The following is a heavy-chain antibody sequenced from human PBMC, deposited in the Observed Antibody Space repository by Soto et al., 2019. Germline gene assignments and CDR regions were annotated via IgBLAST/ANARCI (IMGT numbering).Heavy chain of an antibody. CDR3: AKGGVSYAECES. J-gene: IGHJ5*02. CDR2: IKRDGRGE. V-gene: IGHV3-7*01. D-gene: IGHD2-8*01. CDR1: GLTFSDYW. Sequence: EVQLVESGGGLVQPGGSLTLSCAASGLTFSDYWMSWVRQAPGKGLEWVANIKRDGRGEYYIDSVKGRFTISRDNAQNSLFLRMNSLRADDTAMYYCAKGGVSYAECESWGQGTLVTVSS.